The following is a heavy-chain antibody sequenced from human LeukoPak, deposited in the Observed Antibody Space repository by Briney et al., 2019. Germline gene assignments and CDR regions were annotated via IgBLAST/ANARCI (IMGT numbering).Heavy chain of an antibody. CDR2: MNPNSGNT. J-gene: IGHJ4*02. Sequence: ASVKVSCKASGYTFTSYDINWARQATGQGLEWMGWMNPNSGNTGYAKKFQGRVTMTRNTSISTAYMELSSLRSEDTAVYYCAIPTGYDSSGYYLDYWGQGTLVTVSS. CDR3: AIPTGYDSSGYYLDY. V-gene: IGHV1-8*01. CDR1: GYTFTSYD. D-gene: IGHD3-22*01.